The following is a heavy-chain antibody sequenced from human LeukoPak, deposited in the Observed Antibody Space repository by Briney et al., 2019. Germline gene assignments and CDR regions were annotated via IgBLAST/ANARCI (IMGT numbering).Heavy chain of an antibody. V-gene: IGHV1-69*02. CDR1: GGTFSSYT. CDR2: IIPILGIA. J-gene: IGHJ4*02. CDR3: ATSDYYGSGSYYLGVFDY. D-gene: IGHD3-10*01. Sequence: SVKVSCKASGGTFSSYTISWVRQAPGQGLEWMGRIIPILGIANYAQKFQGRVTITADKSTSTAYMELSSLRSEDTAVYYCATSDYYGSGSYYLGVFDYWGQGTLVTVSS.